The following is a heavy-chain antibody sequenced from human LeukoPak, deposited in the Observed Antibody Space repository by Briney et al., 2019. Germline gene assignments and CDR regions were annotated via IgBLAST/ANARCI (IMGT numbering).Heavy chain of an antibody. J-gene: IGHJ5*02. CDR2: IIPIFGTA. Sequence: GSSVKVSCKASGGTFSSYAISWVRQAPGQGLEWMGGIIPIFGTANYAQKFQGRVTITTDESTSTAYMELSSLRSEDTAVYYCARDGYSSSWYGSYWFDPWGQGTLVTVSS. CDR1: GGTFSSYA. V-gene: IGHV1-69*05. CDR3: ARDGYSSSWYGSYWFDP. D-gene: IGHD6-13*01.